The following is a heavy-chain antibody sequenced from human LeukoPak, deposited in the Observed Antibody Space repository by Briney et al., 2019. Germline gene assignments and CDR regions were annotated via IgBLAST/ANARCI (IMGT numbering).Heavy chain of an antibody. J-gene: IGHJ4*02. D-gene: IGHD6-6*01. Sequence: ASVKVSCKASGYTFTSYDINWVRQATGQGLEWMGWMNPNSGNTGYAQKFQGRVTITRNSSISTAYMELSSQRSEDTAVYYCARGKDSSSPSFDYWGQGTLVTVSS. V-gene: IGHV1-8*03. CDR2: MNPNSGNT. CDR3: ARGKDSSSPSFDY. CDR1: GYTFTSYD.